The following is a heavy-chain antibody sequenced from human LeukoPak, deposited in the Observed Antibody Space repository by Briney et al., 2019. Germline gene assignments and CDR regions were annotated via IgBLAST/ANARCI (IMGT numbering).Heavy chain of an antibody. CDR3: ARRGGKNYGDYLLYYYYYMDV. Sequence: ASVKVSCKASGYTFSSYGISWVRQAPGQGLEWMGWISAYNGDTHYAQKFQGRVTMTTDTSTSTVYMELRSLRSDDTAMYYCARRGGKNYGDYLLYYYYYMDVWGKGTTVTVSS. D-gene: IGHD4-17*01. CDR1: GYTFSSYG. V-gene: IGHV1-18*01. J-gene: IGHJ6*03. CDR2: ISAYNGDT.